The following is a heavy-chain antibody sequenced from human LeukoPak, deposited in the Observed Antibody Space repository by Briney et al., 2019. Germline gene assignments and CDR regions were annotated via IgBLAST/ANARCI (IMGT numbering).Heavy chain of an antibody. J-gene: IGHJ4*02. Sequence: GGSLRLSCAASGFTVSGNYMSWVRQAPGKGLEWVSAISGSGGSAYYADSVKGRFTISRDNSKNTLYLQMNSPRAEDTAVYYCAKDRYFDNSGDHYESEYWGQGTLVTVSS. CDR2: ISGSGGSA. V-gene: IGHV3-23*01. D-gene: IGHD3-22*01. CDR3: AKDRYFDNSGDHYESEY. CDR1: GFTVSGNY.